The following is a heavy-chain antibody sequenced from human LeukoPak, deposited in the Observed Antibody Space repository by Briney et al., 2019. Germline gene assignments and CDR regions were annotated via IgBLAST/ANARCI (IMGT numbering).Heavy chain of an antibody. Sequence: GGSLRLSCAASGFTFSSYEMNWVRQAPGKGLEWVSYISSSGSTIYYADSVKGRFTISRDNAKNSLYLQMNSLRAEDTAVYYCARDGAVNAFDIWGQGTMVTVSS. V-gene: IGHV3-48*03. J-gene: IGHJ3*02. CDR3: ARDGAVNAFDI. CDR2: ISSSGSTI. CDR1: GFTFSSYE. D-gene: IGHD3-16*01.